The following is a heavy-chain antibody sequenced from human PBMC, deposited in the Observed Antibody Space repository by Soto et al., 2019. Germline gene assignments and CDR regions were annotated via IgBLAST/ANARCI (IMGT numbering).Heavy chain of an antibody. CDR1: GFTFSNYA. Sequence: EVQLLESGGGLVQPGGSLRLSCAASGFTFSNYAMSWVRQAPGKGLEWVSSISGSGDSTYYADSVKGRFAISRDNSKYTLYMQMSSLRTEDTSLYSCAKFDSTSNRGYDSFDCWGQGTLVTVSS. V-gene: IGHV3-23*01. CDR3: AKFDSTSNRGYDSFDC. CDR2: ISGSGDST. J-gene: IGHJ4*02. D-gene: IGHD5-12*01.